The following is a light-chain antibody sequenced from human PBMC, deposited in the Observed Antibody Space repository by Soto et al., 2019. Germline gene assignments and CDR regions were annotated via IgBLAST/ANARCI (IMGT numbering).Light chain of an antibody. CDR3: QSYDSSLSVYVV. Sequence: QSVLTQPPSVSGAPGQRVTISCTGSSSNIGAGYDVHWYQQLPGTAPKLLIYGNSNRPSGVPDRFSGSKSGTSASLAITGLQAVDEADYYCQSYDSSLSVYVVFGGGTKLTVL. V-gene: IGLV1-40*01. CDR1: SSNIGAGYD. J-gene: IGLJ2*01. CDR2: GNS.